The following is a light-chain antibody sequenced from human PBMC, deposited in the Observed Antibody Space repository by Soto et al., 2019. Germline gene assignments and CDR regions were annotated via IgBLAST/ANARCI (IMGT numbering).Light chain of an antibody. CDR3: LQNKRYPLT. CDR1: QGISNY. Sequence: DIQMTQSPSAISASVGARVTITCRASQGISNYLAWFQQKPGKVPKRRIYAASSLQSGVPSRFSGSGHGPKFTLTIISLQPQDFASYFSLQNKRYPLTFGGGTTVAIK. J-gene: IGKJ4*01. CDR2: AAS. V-gene: IGKV1-17*03.